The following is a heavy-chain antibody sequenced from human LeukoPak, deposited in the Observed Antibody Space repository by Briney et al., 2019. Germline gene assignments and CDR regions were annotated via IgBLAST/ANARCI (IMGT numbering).Heavy chain of an antibody. CDR3: TRLIRDHSITWYVFDS. J-gene: IGHJ4*02. V-gene: IGHV5-51*01. D-gene: IGHD6-13*01. CDR2: IYPGDSDT. CDR1: GYSFTSYW. Sequence: GESLKISCQGSGYSFTSYWIGWVRQMPGKGLEWMGIIYPGDSDTRYSPSFQGQFTLSVDTSIDTAYLQWSSLKASDTAIYYCTRLIRDHSITWYVFDSWGQGTLVTVSS.